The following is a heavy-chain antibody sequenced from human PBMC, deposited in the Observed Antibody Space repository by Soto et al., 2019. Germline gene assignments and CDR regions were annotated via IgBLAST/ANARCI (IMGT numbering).Heavy chain of an antibody. V-gene: IGHV3-23*01. D-gene: IGHD3-10*01. CDR3: AKNLRGWFGYYFDY. CDR1: GFTFSSYA. J-gene: IGHJ4*02. CDR2: ISGSGGST. Sequence: GVLRLSCAASGFTFSSYAMSWVRHAPGKGLEWVSAISGSGGSTYYADSVKGRFTISRDNSKNTLYLQMNSLRAEDTAVYYCAKNLRGWFGYYFDYWRQGTLVTVSS.